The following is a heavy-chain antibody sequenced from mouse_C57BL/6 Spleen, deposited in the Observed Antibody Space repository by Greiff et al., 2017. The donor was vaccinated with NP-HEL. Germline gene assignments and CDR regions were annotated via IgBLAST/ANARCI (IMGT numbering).Heavy chain of an antibody. CDR2: ISDGGSYT. J-gene: IGHJ2*01. D-gene: IGHD2-4*01. CDR3: ARSYDYAVYYFDY. CDR1: GFTFSSYA. V-gene: IGHV5-4*03. Sequence: EVKLVESGGGLVKPGGSLKLSCAASGFTFSSYAMSWVRQTPEKRLEWVATISDGGSYTYYPDNVKGRFTISRDNAKNNLYLQMSHLKSEDTAMYYCARSYDYAVYYFDYWGQGTTLTVSS.